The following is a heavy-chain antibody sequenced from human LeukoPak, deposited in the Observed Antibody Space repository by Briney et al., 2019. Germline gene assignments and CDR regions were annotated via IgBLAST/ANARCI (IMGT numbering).Heavy chain of an antibody. Sequence: SETLSLTCTVSGGSISSYNWSWIRQPAGKGLQWIGRIYTSGSTSYNPSLKSRVTMSVDTSNNQFSLKLSSVTAADTAMYYCAKERGYSNYVRAFDIWGQGTMVTVSS. CDR3: AKERGYSNYVRAFDI. CDR1: GGSISSYN. CDR2: IYTSGST. D-gene: IGHD4-11*01. J-gene: IGHJ3*02. V-gene: IGHV4-4*07.